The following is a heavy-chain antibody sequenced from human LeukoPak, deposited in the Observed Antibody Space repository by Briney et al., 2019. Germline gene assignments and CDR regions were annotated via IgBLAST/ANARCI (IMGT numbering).Heavy chain of an antibody. J-gene: IGHJ4*02. D-gene: IGHD1-26*01. V-gene: IGHV3-30*18. CDR2: ISYDGSNK. CDR1: GFSFSSYG. Sequence: PGRSLRLYCAASGFSFSSYGMHWVRQAPGKGLEWVAVISYDGSNKYYADSVKGRFTISRDNSKNTLYLQMNSLRAEDTAVYYCAKEEQVGAFDYWGQGTLVTVSS. CDR3: AKEEQVGAFDY.